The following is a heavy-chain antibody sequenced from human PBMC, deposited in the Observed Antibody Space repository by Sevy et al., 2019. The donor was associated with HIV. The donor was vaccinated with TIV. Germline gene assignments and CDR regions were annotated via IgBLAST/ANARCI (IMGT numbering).Heavy chain of an antibody. Sequence: SETLSLSCTVSGGSISNYYWSCIRQPPGKGLEWIGNIYYSGSTNYNPSLKSRVTISVDTSKNQFSLKLSSVTAADTAVYYCARVPEYYFDSSGYYNYAMDVWGQGTTVTVSS. J-gene: IGHJ6*02. CDR1: GGSISNYY. CDR3: ARVPEYYFDSSGYYNYAMDV. D-gene: IGHD3-22*01. V-gene: IGHV4-59*01. CDR2: IYYSGST.